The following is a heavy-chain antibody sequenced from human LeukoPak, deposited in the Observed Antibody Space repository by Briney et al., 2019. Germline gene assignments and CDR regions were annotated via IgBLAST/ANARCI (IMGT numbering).Heavy chain of an antibody. CDR3: ARAQLLTAPAGTFADN. D-gene: IGHD6-13*01. J-gene: IGHJ4*02. Sequence: GASVKVSCKASGYMFTDYFMHWVRQAPGQGPEWMGWFNPKSGDKNYAQQFQGRVTMTRDTSINTAYMEMSGLTSDDTAVYYCARAQLLTAPAGTFADNWGQGTLVTDSS. CDR1: GYMFTDYF. V-gene: IGHV1-2*02. CDR2: FNPKSGDK.